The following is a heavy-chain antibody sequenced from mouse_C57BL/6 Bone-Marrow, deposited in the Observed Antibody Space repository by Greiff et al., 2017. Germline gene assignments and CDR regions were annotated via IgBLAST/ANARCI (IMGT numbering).Heavy chain of an antibody. Sequence: VQLQQSGAELAKPGASVKLSCKASGYTFTSYWMHWVKQRPGQGLEWIGYINPSSGYTKSNQKFKDKATLNADKSSSTAYMQLSSRTYADSAVYFCARPTRYFDVWGTGTTVTVSS. CDR3: ARPTRYFDV. CDR1: GYTFTSYW. CDR2: INPSSGYT. V-gene: IGHV1-7*01. D-gene: IGHD2-10*01. J-gene: IGHJ1*03.